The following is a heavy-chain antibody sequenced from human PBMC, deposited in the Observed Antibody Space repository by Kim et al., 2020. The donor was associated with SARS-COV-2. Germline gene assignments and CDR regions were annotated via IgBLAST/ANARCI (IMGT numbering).Heavy chain of an antibody. CDR2: ISAYNGNT. D-gene: IGHD6-19*01. V-gene: IGHV1-18*01. J-gene: IGHJ5*02. CDR1: GYTFTSYG. Sequence: ASVKVSCKASGYTFTSYGISWVRQAPGQGLEWMGWISAYNGNTNYAQKLQGRVTMTTDTSTSTAYMELRSLRSDDTAVYYCARAPSPYSSGLRGGWFDPWGQGTLVTVSS. CDR3: ARAPSPYSSGLRGGWFDP.